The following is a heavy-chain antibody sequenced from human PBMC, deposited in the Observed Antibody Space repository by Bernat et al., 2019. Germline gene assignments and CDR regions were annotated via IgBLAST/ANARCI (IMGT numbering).Heavy chain of an antibody. CDR2: ISWNSGRI. D-gene: IGHD2-15*01. CDR3: AKGPYCSGGSCYSNSFDY. V-gene: IGHV3-9*01. J-gene: IGHJ4*02. CDR1: GFTFDDYA. Sequence: EVQLVESGGGLVQPGRSLRLSCAASGFTFDDYAMHWVRQAPGKGLEWVSGISWNSGRIVYAASVKGRFTISRDNAKNSLYLQMNSLRAEDTALYYCAKGPYCSGGSCYSNSFDYWGQGTLVTVSS.